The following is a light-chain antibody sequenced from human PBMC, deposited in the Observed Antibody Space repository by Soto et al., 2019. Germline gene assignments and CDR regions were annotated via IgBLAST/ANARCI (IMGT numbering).Light chain of an antibody. CDR2: EVS. CDR3: NSYTSSNTRV. Sequence: QSALTQPASVSGSPGQSITISCTGTSSDVGGYKFVSWYQHHPGKAPKLLIYEVSNRPSGVSNRFSGSKSGNTASLTISGLQAEDEAHYYCNSYTSSNTRVFGGGTKVTVL. V-gene: IGLV2-14*01. CDR1: SSDVGGYKF. J-gene: IGLJ2*01.